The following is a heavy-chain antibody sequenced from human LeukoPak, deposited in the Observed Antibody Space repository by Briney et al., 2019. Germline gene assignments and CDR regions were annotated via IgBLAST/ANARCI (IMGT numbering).Heavy chain of an antibody. CDR3: ARANYGSGSYRALDY. CDR1: GFTFSSYS. Sequence: GGSLRLSCAASGFTFSSYSMNWVRQAPGKGLEWVSYISSSSLTIYYADSVKGRFTISRDNAKNPLYLQMNSLRDEDTAVYYCARANYGSGSYRALDYWGQGTLVTVSS. J-gene: IGHJ4*02. CDR2: ISSSSLTI. D-gene: IGHD3-10*01. V-gene: IGHV3-48*02.